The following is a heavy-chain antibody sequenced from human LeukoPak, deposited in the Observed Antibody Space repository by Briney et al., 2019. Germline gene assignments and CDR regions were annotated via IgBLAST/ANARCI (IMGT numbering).Heavy chain of an antibody. V-gene: IGHV3-33*01. J-gene: IGHJ4*02. Sequence: GGSLRLSCAASGFTFSSYGMHWVRQAPGKGLEWVAVIWYDGSNKYYADSVKGRFTISRDNAKNSLYLQMNSLRAEDTAVYYCARGLYYFDYWGQGTLVTVSS. CDR2: IWYDGSNK. CDR1: GFTFSSYG. CDR3: ARGLYYFDY.